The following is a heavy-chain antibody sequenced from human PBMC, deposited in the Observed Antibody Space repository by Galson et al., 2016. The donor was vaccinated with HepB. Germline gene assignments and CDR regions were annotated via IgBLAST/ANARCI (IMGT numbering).Heavy chain of an antibody. V-gene: IGHV4-31*03. J-gene: IGHJ5*02. D-gene: IGHD6-13*01. Sequence: TLSLTCTVSGGSINSGGYYWSWIRQHPGKGLEWIGCIYYIGSTYYNPSLKTRVTISLDTSKNQFSLKPRSVTAADTAVYYCARNFGYSSSWYDNWGQGTLVTVSS. CDR1: GGSINSGGYY. CDR3: ARNFGYSSSWYDN. CDR2: IYYIGST.